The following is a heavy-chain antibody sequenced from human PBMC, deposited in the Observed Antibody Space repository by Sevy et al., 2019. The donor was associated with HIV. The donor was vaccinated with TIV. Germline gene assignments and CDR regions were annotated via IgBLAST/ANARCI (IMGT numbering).Heavy chain of an antibody. Sequence: GGSLRLSCAASGFTFNKYSMSWVCQPLGKGLEWVSTLSFGCGEINYADSVKGRFTISRDNSKSSVYLQMNNLRPEDTAVYYCAREGCTKPHDYWGQGTLVTVSS. V-gene: IGHV3-23*01. CDR3: AREGCTKPHDY. CDR2: LSFGCGEI. D-gene: IGHD2-8*01. CDR1: GFTFNKYS. J-gene: IGHJ4*02.